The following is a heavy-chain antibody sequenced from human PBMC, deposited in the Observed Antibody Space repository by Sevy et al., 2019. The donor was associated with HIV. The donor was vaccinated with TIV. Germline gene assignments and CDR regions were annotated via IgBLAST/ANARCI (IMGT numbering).Heavy chain of an antibody. CDR3: ARDTTIFGVVIIPEYYFDY. CDR2: INPNSGGT. D-gene: IGHD3-3*01. CDR1: GYTFTGYY. Sequence: ASVKVSCKASGYTFTGYYMHWVRQAPGQGLEWMGWINPNSGGTNYAQKFQGRVTMTGDTSISTAYMELSRLRSDDTAVYYCARDTTIFGVVIIPEYYFDYWGQGTLVTVSS. V-gene: IGHV1-2*02. J-gene: IGHJ4*02.